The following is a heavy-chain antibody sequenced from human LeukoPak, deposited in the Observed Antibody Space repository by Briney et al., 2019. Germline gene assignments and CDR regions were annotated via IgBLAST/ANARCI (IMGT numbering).Heavy chain of an antibody. V-gene: IGHV3-23*01. CDR3: AKDWLSMVRYYYYGMDV. Sequence: PGGSLRLSCAASGFTFSSYAMGWVRQAPGKGLEWISIIGDSGTGIYYADSVKGRFTVSRDDSKNTLYLQMNSLRAEDTAVYYCAKDWLSMVRYYYYGMDVWGQGTTVTVSS. D-gene: IGHD3-10*01. CDR1: GFTFSSYA. CDR2: IGDSGTGI. J-gene: IGHJ6*02.